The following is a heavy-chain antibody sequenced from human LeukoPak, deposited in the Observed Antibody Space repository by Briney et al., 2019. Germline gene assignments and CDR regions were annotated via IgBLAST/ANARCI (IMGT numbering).Heavy chain of an antibody. V-gene: IGHV4-39*07. Sequence: PSETLSLTCTVSGGSISSSSYYWGWIRQPPGKGLEWIGSIYYSGSTYYNPSLKSRVTISVDTSKNQFSLKLSSVTAADTAVYYCARARGYYYDSSGYYFDYWGQGTLVTVSS. CDR2: IYYSGST. J-gene: IGHJ4*02. CDR1: GGSISSSSYY. D-gene: IGHD3-22*01. CDR3: ARARGYYYDSSGYYFDY.